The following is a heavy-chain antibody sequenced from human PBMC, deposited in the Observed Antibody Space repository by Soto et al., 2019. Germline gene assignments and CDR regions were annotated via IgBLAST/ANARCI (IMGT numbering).Heavy chain of an antibody. Sequence: PGGSLRLSCAASGFTLSDYAMHWVRQAPGKGLEWVAVVSHDGRNTHYADSVKGRFTISRDSSKNTVSLEMTSLRAEDTAVYYCARDLDSSSWYYGMDVWGQGTTVTVSS. CDR2: VSHDGRNT. CDR3: ARDLDSSSWYYGMDV. CDR1: GFTLSDYA. V-gene: IGHV3-30*03. J-gene: IGHJ6*02. D-gene: IGHD6-13*01.